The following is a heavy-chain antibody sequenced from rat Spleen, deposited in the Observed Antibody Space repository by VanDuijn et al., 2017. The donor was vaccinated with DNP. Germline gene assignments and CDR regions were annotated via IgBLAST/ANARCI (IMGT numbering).Heavy chain of an antibody. CDR1: GFTFSNYG. V-gene: IGHV5-19*01. CDR2: ISPSGGST. J-gene: IGHJ2*01. D-gene: IGHD1-12*01. Sequence: EVQLVESGGGLVQPGRSLKVSCAASGFTFSNYGMHWIRQAPTKGLEWVASISPSGGSTYYRDSVKGRFTISRDNAKSTLYLQMDSLRSEDTATCYRAQQDYASGGWGKGVMVTVS. CDR3: AQQDYASGG.